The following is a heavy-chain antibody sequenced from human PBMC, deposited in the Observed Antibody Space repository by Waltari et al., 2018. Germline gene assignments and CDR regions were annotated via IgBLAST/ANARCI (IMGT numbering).Heavy chain of an antibody. D-gene: IGHD3-3*01. CDR1: GFSLSNARMG. V-gene: IGHV2-26*01. CDR2: IFSNDEK. CDR3: ARRKRDYDFWSGYSNWYFDL. J-gene: IGHJ2*01. Sequence: QVTLKESGPVLVKPTETLTLTCTVSGFSLSNARMGVSWIRQPPGNAREWLAHIFSNDEKSYSTSLKSRLTISKDTSKSQVVLTMTNMDPVDTATYYCARRKRDYDFWSGYSNWYFDLWGRGTLVTVSS.